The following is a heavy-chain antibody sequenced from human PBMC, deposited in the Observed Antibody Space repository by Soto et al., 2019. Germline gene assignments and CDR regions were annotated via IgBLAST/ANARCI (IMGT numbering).Heavy chain of an antibody. CDR1: GYTLSSYG. CDR3: ARGSGYSGYDPIAYYFDY. CDR2: IWYDGSNK. D-gene: IGHD5-12*01. J-gene: IGHJ4*02. Sequence: VQLVESGGGVVQPGRSLRLSCAASGYTLSSYGMHWVRQAPGKGLEWVAVIWYDGSNKYYADSVKGRFTISRDNSKNTLYLHMNSLRAEDTAVYYCARGSGYSGYDPIAYYFDYWGQGTLVTVSS. V-gene: IGHV3-33*01.